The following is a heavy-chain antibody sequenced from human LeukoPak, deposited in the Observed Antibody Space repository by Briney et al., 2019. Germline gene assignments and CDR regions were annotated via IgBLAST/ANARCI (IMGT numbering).Heavy chain of an antibody. J-gene: IGHJ4*02. CDR1: GLTFSSYS. Sequence: PGGSLRLSCAASGLTFSSYSMNWVRQAPGKGLEWVSSISSSSSCIYYADSVKGRFTISRDNAKNSLYLQMNSLRAEDTAVYYCARGSSGWNLHFDYWGQGTLVTVSS. D-gene: IGHD6-19*01. CDR2: ISSSSSCI. CDR3: ARGSSGWNLHFDY. V-gene: IGHV3-21*01.